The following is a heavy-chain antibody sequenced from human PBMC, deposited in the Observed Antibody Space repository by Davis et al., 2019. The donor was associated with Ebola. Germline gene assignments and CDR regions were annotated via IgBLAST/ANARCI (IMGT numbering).Heavy chain of an antibody. CDR3: AKDSYYYDSSGFWGGDY. D-gene: IGHD3-22*01. Sequence: GGSLRLSCAASGFTFSSYGMHWVRQAPGKGLEWVAVISYDGSNKYYADSVKGRFTISRDNSKNTLYLQMNSLRAEDTAVYYCAKDSYYYDSSGFWGGDYWGQGTLVTVSS. J-gene: IGHJ4*02. V-gene: IGHV3-30*18. CDR2: ISYDGSNK. CDR1: GFTFSSYG.